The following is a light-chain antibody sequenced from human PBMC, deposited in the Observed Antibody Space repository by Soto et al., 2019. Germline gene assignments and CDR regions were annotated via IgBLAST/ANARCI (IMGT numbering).Light chain of an antibody. CDR1: QGISSA. Sequence: AIQFTQSPSSLSASVGDRVTITCRASQGISSALVWYQQKPGKAPNLLIYDASTLQSGVPSRFSADGSGTNFNLTISSLQPEDFASYYCQETYSGPPFTFGPGTKVDIK. J-gene: IGKJ3*01. CDR3: QETYSGPPFT. CDR2: DAS. V-gene: IGKV1-13*02.